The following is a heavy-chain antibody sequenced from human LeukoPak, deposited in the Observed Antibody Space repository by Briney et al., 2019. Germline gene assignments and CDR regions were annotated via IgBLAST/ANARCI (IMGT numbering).Heavy chain of an antibody. CDR3: ARDQTYYVSSGYYYVTYFQH. D-gene: IGHD3-22*01. Sequence: SETLSLTCTVSGASISSSYCTWIRQPAGEGLEWIGRISTGGSTTYNPSFKSRVTMSLDTSKNQFSLNLPSVTAADTAVYYCARDQTYYVSSGYYYVTYFQHWGQGILVTVSS. V-gene: IGHV4-4*07. CDR1: GASISSSY. J-gene: IGHJ1*01. CDR2: ISTGGST.